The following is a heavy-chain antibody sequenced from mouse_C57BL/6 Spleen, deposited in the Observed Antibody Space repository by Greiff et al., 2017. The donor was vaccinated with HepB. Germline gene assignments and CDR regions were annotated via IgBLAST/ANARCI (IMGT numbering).Heavy chain of an antibody. CDR3: ARRQLRLRGFDY. CDR1: GYAFSSYW. D-gene: IGHD3-2*02. Sequence: QVQLQQSGAELVKPGASVKISCKASGYAFSSYWMNWVKQRPGKGLEWIGQIYPGDGDTNYNGKFKGKATLTADKSSSTAYMQLSSLTSEDSAVYFCARRQLRLRGFDYWGQGTTLTVSS. V-gene: IGHV1-80*01. CDR2: IYPGDGDT. J-gene: IGHJ2*01.